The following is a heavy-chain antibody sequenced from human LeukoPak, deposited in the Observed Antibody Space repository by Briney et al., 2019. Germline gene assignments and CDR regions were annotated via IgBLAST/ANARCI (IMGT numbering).Heavy chain of an antibody. J-gene: IGHJ4*02. V-gene: IGHV1-8*01. CDR2: MNPNSGNT. Sequence: ASVKVSCKASGYTFTSYDINWVRQATGQGLEWMGWMNPNSGNTGYTQKFKGRVTMTRNTSISTAYMELSRLRSDDTAVYYCAAGYCSGGSCHKYWGQGTLVTVSS. D-gene: IGHD2-15*01. CDR3: AAGYCSGGSCHKY. CDR1: GYTFTSYD.